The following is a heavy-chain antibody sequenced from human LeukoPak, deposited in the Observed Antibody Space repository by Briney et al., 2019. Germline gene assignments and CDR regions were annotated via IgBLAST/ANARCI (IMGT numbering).Heavy chain of an antibody. Sequence: GASVKVSCKASGYTFTSYYMHWVRQAPGQGLEWMGWISTYNGKTDYAQKFQGRVTMTTDTSTSTAYMDLRSLRSDDTAVYYCARGGMAYFDYWGQGTLVTVSS. V-gene: IGHV1-18*04. CDR3: ARGGMAYFDY. D-gene: IGHD6-13*01. CDR2: ISTYNGKT. J-gene: IGHJ4*02. CDR1: GYTFTSYY.